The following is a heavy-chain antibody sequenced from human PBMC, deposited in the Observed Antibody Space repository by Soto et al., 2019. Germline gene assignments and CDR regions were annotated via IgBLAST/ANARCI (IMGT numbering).Heavy chain of an antibody. CDR3: ARAGYCTPGFDF. CDR1: GDSISRSNW. V-gene: IGHV4-4*02. J-gene: IGHJ4*02. Sequence: QVQLQESGPGLVKPSGTLSLTCAVFGDSISRSNWWSWVRQPPEKGLEWIGEISNIGTTAYNPSLKSRVSLSLDMSKNQFSLNLSSVTAADTAVYYCARAGYCTPGFDFWGQGALVTVSS. D-gene: IGHD2-8*01. CDR2: ISNIGTT.